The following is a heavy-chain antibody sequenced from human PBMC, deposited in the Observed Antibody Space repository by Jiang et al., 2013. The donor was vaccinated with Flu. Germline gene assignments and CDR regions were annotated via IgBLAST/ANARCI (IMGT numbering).Heavy chain of an antibody. CDR2: TSYRSKWYT. Sequence: PGLVKPSQTLSLTCAISGDSVSSSSAAWNWIRQSPSRGLEWLGRTSYRSKWYTDYAISVKSRITINPDTSKNQFSLQLNSVTPEDTAVYYCARDREITVADLSYYCDMDVWGQGTTVTVSS. D-gene: IGHD6-19*01. J-gene: IGHJ6*02. CDR3: ARDREITVADLSYYCDMDV. CDR1: GDSVSSSSAA. V-gene: IGHV6-1*01.